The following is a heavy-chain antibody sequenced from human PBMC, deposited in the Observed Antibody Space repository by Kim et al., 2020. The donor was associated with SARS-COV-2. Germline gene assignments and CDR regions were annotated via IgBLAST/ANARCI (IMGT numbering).Heavy chain of an antibody. V-gene: IGHV3-23*01. CDR2: ISGSGGST. CDR1: GFTFSSYA. D-gene: IGHD2-8*01. CDR3: AKMKLSAASTKGGYFDY. J-gene: IGHJ4*02. Sequence: GGSLRLSCAASGFTFSSYAMSWVRQAPGKGLEWVSAISGSGGSTYYADSVKGRFTISRDNSKNTLYLQMNSLRAEDTAVYYCAKMKLSAASTKGGYFDYWGQGTLVTVSS.